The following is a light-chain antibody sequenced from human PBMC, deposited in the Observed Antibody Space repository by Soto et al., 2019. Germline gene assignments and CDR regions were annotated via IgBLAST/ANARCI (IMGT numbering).Light chain of an antibody. Sequence: EIVLTQFPGTLSLSPGERATLSCRASQSVSSTYLAWYQQKPGQAPRLLIYGTSSRATGIPDRFSGGGSGTDFTLTISRLEPEDFAVYYCQQYGTSPSGTFGQGTKVEIK. CDR1: QSVSSTY. V-gene: IGKV3-20*01. CDR3: QQYGTSPSGT. J-gene: IGKJ1*01. CDR2: GTS.